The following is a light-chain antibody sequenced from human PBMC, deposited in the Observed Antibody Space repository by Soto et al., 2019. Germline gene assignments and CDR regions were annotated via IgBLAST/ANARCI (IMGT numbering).Light chain of an antibody. Sequence: EIVLTQSPGTLSLSPGERATLSCRASQNVGSGYIAWYQQHPGQAPRLLLYGASTRAIGIPDRFSGSGSGTDFTLTIGRLEPEDFAVYYCQQYGSPPFTFGPGTKLDF. CDR3: QQYGSPPFT. V-gene: IGKV3-20*01. CDR2: GAS. CDR1: QNVGSGY. J-gene: IGKJ3*01.